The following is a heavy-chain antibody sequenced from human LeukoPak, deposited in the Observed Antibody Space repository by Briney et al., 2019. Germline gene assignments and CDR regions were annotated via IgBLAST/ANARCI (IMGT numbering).Heavy chain of an antibody. J-gene: IGHJ3*02. V-gene: IGHV5-51*01. D-gene: IGHD3-3*01. Sequence: GESLKISCKGSGYSFSMYWTGWVRQMPGKGLEWMGIIYPGDSQTAYSPSFQGQVTISADKSINTAYLQWRSLEASDTAMYYCGRIRGYDFWSRGAFDIWGQGTMVTVCS. CDR1: GYSFSMYW. CDR3: GRIRGYDFWSRGAFDI. CDR2: IYPGDSQT.